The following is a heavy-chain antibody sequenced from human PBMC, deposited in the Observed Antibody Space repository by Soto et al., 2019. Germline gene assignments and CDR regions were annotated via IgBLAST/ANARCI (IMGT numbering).Heavy chain of an antibody. Sequence: QVQLVESGGGVVQPGRSLRLSCAASGFTFSSYAMHWVRQAPGKGLEWVAVISYDGSNKYYADSVKGRFTISRDNSKNTLYLQMNSLRAEDTAVYYCASGDQEDYCDYWGQGTLVTVSS. J-gene: IGHJ4*02. CDR2: ISYDGSNK. D-gene: IGHD4-17*01. CDR3: ASGDQEDYCDY. CDR1: GFTFSSYA. V-gene: IGHV3-30-3*01.